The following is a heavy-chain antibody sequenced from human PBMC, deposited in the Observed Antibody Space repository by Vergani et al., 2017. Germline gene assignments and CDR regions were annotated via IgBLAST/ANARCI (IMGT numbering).Heavy chain of an antibody. D-gene: IGHD1-26*01. CDR1: GGSISSYY. Sequence: QVQLQESGPGLVKPSETLSLTCTVSGGSISSYYWSWIRQPPGKGLEWIWYIYYSGSTNYNPSLKSRVTISVDTSKNQFSLKLSSVTAADTAVYYCARVHGGGWVPAFDIWGQGTMVTVSS. J-gene: IGHJ3*02. CDR2: IYYSGST. V-gene: IGHV4-59*01. CDR3: ARVHGGGWVPAFDI.